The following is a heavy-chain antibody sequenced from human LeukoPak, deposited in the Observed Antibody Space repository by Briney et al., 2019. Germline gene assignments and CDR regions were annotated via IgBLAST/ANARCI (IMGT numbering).Heavy chain of an antibody. CDR2: IYYSGST. Sequence: KPSETLSLTCTVSGGSISSYYWSWIRQPPGKGLEWIGYIYYSGSTNYNPSLKSRVTISVDTSKNQFSLKLSSVTAADTAVYYCARHTPRDWFDPWGQGTLVTVSS. CDR3: ARHTPRDWFDP. J-gene: IGHJ5*02. V-gene: IGHV4-59*08. CDR1: GGSISSYY.